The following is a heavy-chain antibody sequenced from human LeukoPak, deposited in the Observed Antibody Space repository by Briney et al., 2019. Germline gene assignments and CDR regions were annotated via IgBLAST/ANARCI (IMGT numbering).Heavy chain of an antibody. J-gene: IGHJ4*02. CDR2: IKSKTDGGTT. V-gene: IGHV3-15*01. Sequence: GGSLRLSCAASGFTFSNAWMSWVRQAPGKGLEWVGRIKSKTDGGTTDYAAPVKGRFTISRDDLKNTLYLQMNSLRADDTALYYCARGGGAYCGGDCHRTFDYWGQGTLVTVSS. D-gene: IGHD2-21*02. CDR3: ARGGGAYCGGDCHRTFDY. CDR1: GFTFSNAW.